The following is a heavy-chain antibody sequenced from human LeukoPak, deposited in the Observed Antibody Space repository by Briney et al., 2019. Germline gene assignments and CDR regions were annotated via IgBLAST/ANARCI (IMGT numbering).Heavy chain of an antibody. CDR2: IKQDGSEK. J-gene: IGHJ4*02. D-gene: IGHD1-26*01. CDR3: ARGVGSGSRLRAGDY. CDR1: GFTFSSYW. Sequence: GGSLRLSCAASGFTFSSYWMSWVRQAPGKGLEWVANIKQDGSEKYYVDSVKGRFTISRDNAKNSLFLQMNSLRAEDTAVYYCARGVGSGSRLRAGDYWGQGTLVTVSS. V-gene: IGHV3-7*03.